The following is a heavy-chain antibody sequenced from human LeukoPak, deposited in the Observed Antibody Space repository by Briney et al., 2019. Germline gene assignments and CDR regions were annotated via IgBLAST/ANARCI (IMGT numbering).Heavy chain of an antibody. CDR3: ARAFFHYYDSSGYYPSYYFDY. J-gene: IGHJ4*02. D-gene: IGHD3-22*01. CDR1: GGTFSSYA. CDR2: IIPIFGTA. Sequence: ASVKVSCKASGGTFSSYAISWVRQAPGQGLEWMGGIIPIFGTANYAQKFQGRVTITADESTSTAYMEPSSLRSEDTAVYYCARAFFHYYDSSGYYPSYYFDYWGQGTLVTVSS. V-gene: IGHV1-69*13.